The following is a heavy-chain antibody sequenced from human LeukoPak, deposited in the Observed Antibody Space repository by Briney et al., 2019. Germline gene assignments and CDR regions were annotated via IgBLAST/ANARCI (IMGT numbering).Heavy chain of an antibody. D-gene: IGHD3-22*01. CDR1: GYSFTGYW. Sequence: GESLKISCKGSGYSFTGYWIGWVRQMPGKGLEWMGIIYPGDSDTRYSPSFQGQVTISADKSISTAYLQWSSLKASDTAMYYCARRGSYYYDSSGFQDGMDVWGQGTTVTVSS. J-gene: IGHJ6*02. V-gene: IGHV5-51*01. CDR3: ARRGSYYYDSSGFQDGMDV. CDR2: IYPGDSDT.